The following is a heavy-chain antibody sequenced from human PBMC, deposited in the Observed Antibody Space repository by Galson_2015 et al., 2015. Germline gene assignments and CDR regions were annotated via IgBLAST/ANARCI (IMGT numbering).Heavy chain of an antibody. CDR1: GDSVSSHNAA. CDR2: TYSRSKWYN. CDR3: ARNKRGREWLGYFDY. V-gene: IGHV6-1*01. Sequence: CAISGDSVSSHNAAWNWIRQSPSRGLEWLGTTYSRSKWYNDYAVSVKSRMTINPDTSKNQFSLQLSSVTPEDTAVYFCARNKRGREWLGYFDYWGQGSLVTVSS. D-gene: IGHD6-19*01. J-gene: IGHJ4*02.